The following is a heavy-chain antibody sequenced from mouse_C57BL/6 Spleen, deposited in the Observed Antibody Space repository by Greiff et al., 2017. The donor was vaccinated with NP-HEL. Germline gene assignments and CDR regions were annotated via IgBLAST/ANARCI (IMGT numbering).Heavy chain of an antibody. CDR1: GYTFTDYY. V-gene: IGHV1-19*01. J-gene: IGHJ4*01. Sequence: EVQLQQSGPVLVKPGASVKMSCKASGYTFTDYYMNWVKQSHGKSLEWIGVINPYNGGTSSNQKFKGKATLTVDKSSSTAYMELNSLTSEDSAVYYCARRADGYYYARDYWGQGTSVTVAS. CDR3: ARRADGYYYARDY. D-gene: IGHD2-3*01. CDR2: INPYNGGT.